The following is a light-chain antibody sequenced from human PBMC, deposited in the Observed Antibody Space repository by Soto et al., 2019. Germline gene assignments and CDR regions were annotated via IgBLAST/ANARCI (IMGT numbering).Light chain of an antibody. V-gene: IGKV3D-20*02. Sequence: ENVFTQSPCTLSVYPSERATLSCRASQIGSSSYLAWYQHKPGQAPRLLIYGASSRAAGVPVRFSGSGPGTDFTLTISSLEPEDFAVYFCQQRNDWPWTFGHGTKVDIK. CDR3: QQRNDWPWT. J-gene: IGKJ1*01. CDR2: GAS. CDR1: QIGSSSY.